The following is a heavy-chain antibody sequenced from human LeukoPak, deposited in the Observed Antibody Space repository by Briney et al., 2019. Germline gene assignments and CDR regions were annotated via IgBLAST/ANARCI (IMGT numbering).Heavy chain of an antibody. CDR3: ARMDYDSSRNAFDI. CDR2: ISAYNGNT. J-gene: IGHJ3*02. Sequence: ASVKVSCKASGYTFTSYGISWVRQPPGQGLEWTGLISAYNGNTNYAQKLQGRVTMTTDTSTSTAYMELRSLRSDDTAVYYCARMDYDSSRNAFDIWGQGTMVTVSS. V-gene: IGHV1-18*01. D-gene: IGHD3-22*01. CDR1: GYTFTSYG.